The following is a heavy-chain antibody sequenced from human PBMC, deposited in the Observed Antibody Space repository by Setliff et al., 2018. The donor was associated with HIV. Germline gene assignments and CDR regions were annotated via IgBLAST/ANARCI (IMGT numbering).Heavy chain of an antibody. Sequence: SETLSLTCSVSGGSMSSYCWTWIRQSAGKGLEWIGHIYSTGTTNYNSSLKSRLTMSIDTSKNQFSLGLRSPTAADTAVYYCARGRDGYSLGNFDFWGQGTLVTVSS. V-gene: IGHV4-4*07. J-gene: IGHJ4*02. D-gene: IGHD2-21*02. CDR2: IYSTGTT. CDR1: GGSMSSYC. CDR3: ARGRDGYSLGNFDF.